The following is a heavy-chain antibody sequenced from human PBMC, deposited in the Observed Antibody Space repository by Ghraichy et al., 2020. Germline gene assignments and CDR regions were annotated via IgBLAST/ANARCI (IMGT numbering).Heavy chain of an antibody. V-gene: IGHV3-21*01. J-gene: IGHJ1*01. CDR3: ARGFRGGELVVTEAEYFQH. D-gene: IGHD2-21*02. CDR2: ISSSSSYI. CDR1: GFTFSSYS. Sequence: LSLTCAASGFTFSSYSMNWVRQAPGKGLEWVSSISSSSSYIYYADSVKGRFTISRDNAKNSLYLQMNSLRAEDTAVYYCARGFRGGELVVTEAEYFQHWGQGTLVTVSS.